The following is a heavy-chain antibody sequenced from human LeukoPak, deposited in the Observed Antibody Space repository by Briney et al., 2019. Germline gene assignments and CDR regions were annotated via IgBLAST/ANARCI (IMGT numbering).Heavy chain of an antibody. CDR3: ASFYSGFDYYYYMDV. Sequence: SETLSLTCTVSGGSISSYYWSWIRQPPGKGLEWIGYIYYSGSTNHNPSLKSRVTISVDTSKNQFSLKLSSVTAADTAVYYCASFYSGFDYYYYMDVWGKGTTVTVSS. J-gene: IGHJ6*03. D-gene: IGHD2-15*01. CDR1: GGSISSYY. CDR2: IYYSGST. V-gene: IGHV4-59*01.